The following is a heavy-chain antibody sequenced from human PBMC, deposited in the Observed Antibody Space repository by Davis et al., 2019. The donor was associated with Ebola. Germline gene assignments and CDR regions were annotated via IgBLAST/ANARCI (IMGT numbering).Heavy chain of an antibody. V-gene: IGHV3-21*01. J-gene: IGHJ4*02. CDR3: ARDVGGRAGY. Sequence: GESLKISCGASGFNFRIHTMNWVRQAPGKGLEWVSSISSSSSYIHYADSVKGRFTVTRDNAKNTLFLQMNSLRADDTAVYYCARDVGGRAGYWGQGTLVTVSS. CDR1: GFNFRIHT. CDR2: ISSSSSYI.